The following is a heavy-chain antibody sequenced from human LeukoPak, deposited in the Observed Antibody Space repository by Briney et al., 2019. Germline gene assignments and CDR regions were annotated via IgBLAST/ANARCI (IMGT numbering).Heavy chain of an antibody. Sequence: ASEALSLTCAVYGGSFSPYYWSWIRQPPGKGLEWIGEINHSGSTNYNPSLKSRVTISVDTSKNQFSLRLSSVTAADTAVYYCARGGFYCGGDCYVDYWGQGTLVTVSS. CDR2: INHSGST. D-gene: IGHD2-21*02. CDR1: GGSFSPYY. V-gene: IGHV4-34*01. CDR3: ARGGFYCGGDCYVDY. J-gene: IGHJ4*02.